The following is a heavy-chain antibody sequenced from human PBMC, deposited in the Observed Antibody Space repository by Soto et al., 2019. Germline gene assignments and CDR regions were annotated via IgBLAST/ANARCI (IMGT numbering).Heavy chain of an antibody. V-gene: IGHV4-31*03. CDR1: GGSISSGGYY. D-gene: IGHD5-12*01. CDR2: IYYSGST. J-gene: IGHJ4*02. Sequence: SETLSLTCTVSGGSISSGGYYWSWIRQHPGKGLEWIGYIYYSGSTYYNPSLKSRVTISVDTSKNQFSLKLSSVTAADTAVYYCARVGIVALYFDYWGQGTPVTVSS. CDR3: ARVGIVALYFDY.